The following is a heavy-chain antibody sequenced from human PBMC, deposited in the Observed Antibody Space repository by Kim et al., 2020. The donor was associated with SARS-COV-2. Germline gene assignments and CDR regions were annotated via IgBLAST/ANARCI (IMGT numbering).Heavy chain of an antibody. CDR1: EFIVSSNY. J-gene: IGHJ3*02. V-gene: IGHV3-53*05. Sequence: GGSLRLSCAAFEFIVSSNYMSWVRQAPGKGLEWVSAIYTGGITYYADSVKSRFTISRDDSKNKLYLQMNSLRPDDTAMYYCARDPRRDILSDAFDIWGQGTMVTVSS. D-gene: IGHD2-8*02. CDR2: IYTGGIT. CDR3: ARDPRRDILSDAFDI.